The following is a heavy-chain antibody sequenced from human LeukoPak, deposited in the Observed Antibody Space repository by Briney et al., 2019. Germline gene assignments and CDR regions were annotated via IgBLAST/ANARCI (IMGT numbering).Heavy chain of an antibody. J-gene: IGHJ6*02. CDR3: ARKIAAAGSERYYYYYGMDV. D-gene: IGHD6-13*01. CDR2: INHSGST. CDR1: GGSFSGYY. V-gene: IGHV4-34*01. Sequence: SETLSLTCAVYGGSFSGYYWSRIRQPPGKGLEWIGEINHSGSTNYNPSLKSRVTISVDTSKNQFSLKLSSVTAADTAVYYCARKIAAAGSERYYYYYGMDVWGQGTTVTVSS.